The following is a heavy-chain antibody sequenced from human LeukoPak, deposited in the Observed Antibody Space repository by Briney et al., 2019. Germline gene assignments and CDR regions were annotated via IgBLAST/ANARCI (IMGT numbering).Heavy chain of an antibody. CDR3: ARLEFVNIVVVPAAMHLDY. CDR2: IYYSGST. J-gene: IGHJ4*02. D-gene: IGHD2-2*01. CDR1: GGSISSSSYY. V-gene: IGHV4-39*01. Sequence: SETLSLTCTVSGGSISSSSYYWGWIRQPPGKGLEWIGSIYYSGSTYYNPSLKSRVTISVDTSKNQFSLKLSSVTAADTAVYYCARLEFVNIVVVPAAMHLDYWGQGTLVTFSS.